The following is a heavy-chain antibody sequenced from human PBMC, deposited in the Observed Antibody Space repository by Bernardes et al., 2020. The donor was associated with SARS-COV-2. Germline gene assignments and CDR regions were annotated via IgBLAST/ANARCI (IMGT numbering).Heavy chain of an antibody. J-gene: IGHJ5*02. Sequence: WGSLRLTCTVSGASLHPYYWNWIRQPPGKGLEWIGYIQHSGNTSYSPSLQSRVTISVDTSKNQFSLRLSSVTAADTAVYYCARASGYTNSRYGVGLLGFDPWGQGTLVIVSS. V-gene: IGHV4-59*01. CDR2: IQHSGNT. D-gene: IGHD5-18*01. CDR3: ARASGYTNSRYGVGLLGFDP. CDR1: GASLHPYY.